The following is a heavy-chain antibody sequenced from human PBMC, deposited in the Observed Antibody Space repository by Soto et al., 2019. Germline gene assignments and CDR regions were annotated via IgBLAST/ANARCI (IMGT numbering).Heavy chain of an antibody. CDR3: ARDPVAYCGGDCRTFDY. CDR1: GFTFSSYA. D-gene: IGHD2-21*02. J-gene: IGHJ4*02. CDR2: ISYDGSNK. V-gene: IGHV3-30-3*01. Sequence: LRLSCAASGFTFSSYAMHWVRQAPGKGLEWVAVISYDGSNKYYADSVKGRFTISRDNSKNTLYLQMNSLRAEDTAVYYCARDPVAYCGGDCRTFDYWGQGTLVTVSS.